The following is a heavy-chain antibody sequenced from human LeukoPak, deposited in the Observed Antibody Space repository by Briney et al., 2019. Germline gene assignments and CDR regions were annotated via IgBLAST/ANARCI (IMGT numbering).Heavy chain of an antibody. CDR1: GFTFSSHW. J-gene: IGHJ3*02. D-gene: IGHD1-14*01. CDR3: AKFDSLTRYAFDI. Sequence: PGGSLRLSCAASGFTFSSHWMNWVRQAPGKGLEWVANIKQDGSEKYYVDSVKGRFTISRDNAKNSLYLQLNSLRAEDTAVYYCAKFDSLTRYAFDIWGQGTMVTVSS. V-gene: IGHV3-7*05. CDR2: IKQDGSEK.